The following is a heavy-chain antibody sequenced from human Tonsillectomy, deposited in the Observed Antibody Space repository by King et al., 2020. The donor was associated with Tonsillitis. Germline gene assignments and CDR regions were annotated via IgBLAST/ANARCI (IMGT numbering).Heavy chain of an antibody. J-gene: IGHJ4*02. Sequence: VQLVESGGGLVKPGGSLRLSCAASGFTFSSYSMNWVRQAPGKGLEWVSSISSSSYIYYADSVKGRFTISRDNAKNSLYLQMNSLRAEDTAVYYCAGGVVAATVDYWGQGTLVTVSS. CDR2: ISSSSYI. CDR3: AGGVVAATVDY. V-gene: IGHV3-21*01. D-gene: IGHD2-15*01. CDR1: GFTFSSYS.